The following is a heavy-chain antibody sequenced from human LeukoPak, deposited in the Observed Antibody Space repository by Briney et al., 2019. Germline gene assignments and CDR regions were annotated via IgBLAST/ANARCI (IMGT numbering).Heavy chain of an antibody. CDR3: ATTYSGSYLGY. D-gene: IGHD1-26*01. J-gene: IGHJ4*02. Sequence: SETLSLTCAVYGGSFSGYYWSWIRQPPGKGLGWIGEINHSGSTNYNPSLKSRVTISVDTSKNQFSLKLSSVTAADTAVYYCATTYSGSYLGYWGQGTLVTVSS. CDR1: GGSFSGYY. V-gene: IGHV4-34*01. CDR2: INHSGST.